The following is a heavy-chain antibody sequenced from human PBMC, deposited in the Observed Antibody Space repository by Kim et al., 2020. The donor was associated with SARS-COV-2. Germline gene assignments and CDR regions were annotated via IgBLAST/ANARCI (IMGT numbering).Heavy chain of an antibody. V-gene: IGHV5-51*01. J-gene: IGHJ2*01. CDR1: GYSFTSYW. Sequence: GESLKISCKGSGYSFTSYWIGWVRQMPGKGLEWMGIIYPGDSDTRYSPSFQGQVTISADKSISTAYLQWSSLKASDTAMYYCARSGMATIPYWCFDLWGRGTLVTVSS. D-gene: IGHD1-26*01. CDR2: IYPGDSDT. CDR3: ARSGMATIPYWCFDL.